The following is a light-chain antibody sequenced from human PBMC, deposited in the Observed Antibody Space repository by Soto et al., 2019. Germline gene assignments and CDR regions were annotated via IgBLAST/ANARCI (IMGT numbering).Light chain of an antibody. CDR1: SSNIGNNY. CDR2: DNN. V-gene: IGLV1-51*01. Sequence: QSVLTQPPSVSAAPGQKVTFSCSGSSSNIGNNYVSWYQQLPGTAPKLLIYDNNKRSSGIADRLSGSKSGTSATLGITGLQTGDEADYYCGTWDSSLSAWVFGGGTQLTVL. CDR3: GTWDSSLSAWV. J-gene: IGLJ7*01.